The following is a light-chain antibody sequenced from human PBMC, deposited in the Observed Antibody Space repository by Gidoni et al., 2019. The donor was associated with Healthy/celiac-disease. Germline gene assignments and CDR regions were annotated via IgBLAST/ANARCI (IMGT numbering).Light chain of an antibody. CDR2: DVS. J-gene: IGLJ2*01. Sequence: QSALTQPASVSGSPGQSVTISCTGTSSDVGGYNSVSWYQQHPGKATKLMIYDVSNQPSVVSNRFSGSKSGNPASLTISGLQAEDEADYYCSSYTSSSTLGVFGGGTKLPVL. CDR1: SSDVGGYNS. V-gene: IGLV2-14*03. CDR3: SSYTSSSTLGV.